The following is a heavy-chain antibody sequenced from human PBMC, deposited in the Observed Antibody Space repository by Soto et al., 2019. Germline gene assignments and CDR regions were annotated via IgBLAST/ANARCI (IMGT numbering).Heavy chain of an antibody. Sequence: QVQLVESGGGVVQPGRSLRLSCAVSGFTFSNYGVHWVRQAPGKGLEWVAVISYDGSDKYYADSVKGRFIISRDNSKNTLYLQMNSLRAEDTAVYYCAKDPSSSGWYGWFDPWGQGTLVTVSS. CDR1: GFTFSNYG. CDR2: ISYDGSDK. J-gene: IGHJ5*02. V-gene: IGHV3-30*18. D-gene: IGHD6-19*01. CDR3: AKDPSSSGWYGWFDP.